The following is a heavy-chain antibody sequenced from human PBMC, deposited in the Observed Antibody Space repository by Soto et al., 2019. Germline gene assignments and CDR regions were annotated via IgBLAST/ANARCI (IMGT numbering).Heavy chain of an antibody. V-gene: IGHV4-39*01. D-gene: IGHD6-13*01. CDR1: GGYISSSPYY. CDR3: TSGYSSSWSEGNAAFDI. Sequence: SETLSLTSAVSGGYISSSPYYWGWVSQPPGKGLEWIGTIFYSEITYYNPSLKSRISISVDTSKNQFSLRLNSVTAADTAVYYCTSGYSSSWSEGNAAFDIWGQGTMVTVSS. J-gene: IGHJ3*02. CDR2: IFYSEIT.